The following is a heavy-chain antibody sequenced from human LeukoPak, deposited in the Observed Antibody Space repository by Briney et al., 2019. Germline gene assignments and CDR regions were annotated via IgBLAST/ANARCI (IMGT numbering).Heavy chain of an antibody. CDR2: ISSSSSYI. D-gene: IGHD6-13*01. Sequence: GGSLRLSRAASGFTFDDYAMHWVRQAPGKGLEWVSSISSSSSYIYYADSVKGRFTISRDNAKNSLYLQMNSLRAEDTAVYYCARVRSAAAGENWFDPWGQGTLVTVSS. V-gene: IGHV3-21*01. CDR3: ARVRSAAAGENWFDP. J-gene: IGHJ5*02. CDR1: GFTFDDYA.